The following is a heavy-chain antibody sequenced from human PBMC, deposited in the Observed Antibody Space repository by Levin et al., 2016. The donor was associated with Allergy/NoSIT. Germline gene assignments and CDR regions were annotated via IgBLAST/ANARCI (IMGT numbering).Heavy chain of an antibody. CDR2: IYYSGST. D-gene: IGHD6-6*01. J-gene: IGHJ3*02. Sequence: WIRQPPGKGLEWIGYIYYSGSTNYNPSLKSRVTISVDTSKNQFSLKLSSVTAADTAVYYCARLKRPRGAFDIWGQGTMVTVSS. V-gene: IGHV4-59*08. CDR3: ARLKRPRGAFDI.